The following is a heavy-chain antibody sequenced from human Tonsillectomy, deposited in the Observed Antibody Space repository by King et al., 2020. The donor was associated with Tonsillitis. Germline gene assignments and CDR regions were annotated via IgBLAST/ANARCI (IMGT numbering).Heavy chain of an antibody. Sequence: VQLVESGGGVVQPGRSLRLSCAASGFTFSSYAMHWVRQAPGKGLEWVAVISYDGSNKYYADSVKGRFTISRDNSKNTLYLQMNSLSAEETAGYYCARDFAHYSGTYYFDYWGQGTLVTVSS. D-gene: IGHD1-26*01. CDR3: ARDFAHYSGTYYFDY. CDR2: ISYDGSNK. V-gene: IGHV3-30-3*01. J-gene: IGHJ4*02. CDR1: GFTFSSYA.